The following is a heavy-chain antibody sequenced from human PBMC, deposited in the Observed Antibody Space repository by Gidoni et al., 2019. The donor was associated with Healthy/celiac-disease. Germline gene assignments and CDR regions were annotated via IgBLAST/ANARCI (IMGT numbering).Heavy chain of an antibody. V-gene: IGHV5-51*01. J-gene: IGHJ5*02. CDR3: ARHVSGSLPRDWFDP. Sequence: SLKISCKGSGYSFTSYWIGWVRQMPGKGLEWMGIIYPGDSDTRYSPSFQGQVTISADKSISTAYLQWSSLKASDTAMYYCARHVSGSLPRDWFDPWGQGTLVTVSS. CDR1: GYSFTSYW. CDR2: IYPGDSDT. D-gene: IGHD1-26*01.